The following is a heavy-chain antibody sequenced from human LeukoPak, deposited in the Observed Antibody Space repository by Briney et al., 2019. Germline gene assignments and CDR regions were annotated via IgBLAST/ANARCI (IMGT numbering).Heavy chain of an antibody. D-gene: IGHD3-22*01. CDR3: ARDQRHYDSSGLDAFDI. J-gene: IGHJ3*02. CDR1: GYTFTSYY. CDR2: INPSGGST. V-gene: IGHV1-46*01. Sequence: ASVKVSCKASGYTFTSYYMHWVRQAPGQGLEWMGIINPSGGSTSYAQKFQGRVTITADESTSTAYMELSSLRSEDTAVYYCARDQRHYDSSGLDAFDIWGQGTMVTVSS.